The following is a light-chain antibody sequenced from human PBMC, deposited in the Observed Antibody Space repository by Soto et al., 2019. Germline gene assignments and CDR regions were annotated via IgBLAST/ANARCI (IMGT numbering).Light chain of an antibody. V-gene: IGKV3-11*01. CDR2: DAF. CDR3: QQRSNWPRT. CDR1: QSVDSY. Sequence: EIVLTQSPATLSLSPGERATLSCRASQSVDSYLAWYQHKPGQAPRLLIYDAFNRATGIPARFSGSGSGTDFTLTISSLEPEDFAAYYCQQRSNWPRTFGQGTKLEIK. J-gene: IGKJ1*01.